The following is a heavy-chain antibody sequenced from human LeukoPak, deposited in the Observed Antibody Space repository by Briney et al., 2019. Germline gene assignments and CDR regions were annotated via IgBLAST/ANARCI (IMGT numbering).Heavy chain of an antibody. V-gene: IGHV1-46*01. J-gene: IGHJ4*02. CDR2: INPSGGST. Sequence: ASVKVSCTESGYTFTSHYMHWVRQAPGQGLEWMGIINPSGGSTSYAQKFQGRVTMTRDTSTSTVYMELSSLRSEDTAVYYCARKMDILTGYYDYWGQGTLVTVSS. CDR1: GYTFTSHY. CDR3: ARKMDILTGYYDY. D-gene: IGHD3-9*01.